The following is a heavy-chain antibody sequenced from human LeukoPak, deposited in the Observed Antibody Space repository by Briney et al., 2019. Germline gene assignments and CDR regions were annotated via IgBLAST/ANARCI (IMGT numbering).Heavy chain of an antibody. D-gene: IGHD6-19*01. V-gene: IGHV3-30-3*01. CDR2: ISYDGSNK. Sequence: GGSLRLSCAASGFTFSSYAMHWVRQAPGKGLEWVAVISYDGSNKYYADSVKGRFTISRDNSKNTLYLQMNSLRAEDTAVYYCARETSRLYSSGWYDYWGQGTLVTVSS. CDR1: GFTFSSYA. J-gene: IGHJ4*02. CDR3: ARETSRLYSSGWYDY.